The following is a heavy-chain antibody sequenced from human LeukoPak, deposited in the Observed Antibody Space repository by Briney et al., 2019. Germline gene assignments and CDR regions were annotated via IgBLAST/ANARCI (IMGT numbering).Heavy chain of an antibody. CDR2: INPNSGGT. V-gene: IGHV1-2*06. Sequence: ASVKVSCKASGYTFTGYYMHWVRQAPGQGLEWMGRINPNSGGTNYAQKFQGRVTMTRDTSISTAYMELSRLRSDDTAVYYCAKDAQLFYDSSGYYYVYRAVGAFDIWGQGTMVTVSS. CDR1: GYTFTGYY. D-gene: IGHD3-22*01. J-gene: IGHJ3*02. CDR3: AKDAQLFYDSSGYYYVYRAVGAFDI.